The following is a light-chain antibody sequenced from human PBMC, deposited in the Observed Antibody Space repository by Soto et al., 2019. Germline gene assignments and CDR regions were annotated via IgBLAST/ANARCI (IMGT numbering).Light chain of an antibody. CDR1: SSDVGGYNY. J-gene: IGLJ1*01. CDR3: CSYAGSYTYV. CDR2: DVS. Sequence: SALTQPRSESGSPGQSVTISCTGTSSDVGGYNYVSWYQQHPGKAPKCIIYDVSKRPSGVPDRFSGSKSGNTASLTISGLQAEDEADYYCCSYAGSYTYVFGTGTKLTVL. V-gene: IGLV2-11*01.